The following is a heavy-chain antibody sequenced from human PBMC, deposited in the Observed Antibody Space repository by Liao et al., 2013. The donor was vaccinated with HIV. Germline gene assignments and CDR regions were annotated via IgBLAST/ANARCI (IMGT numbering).Heavy chain of an antibody. Sequence: QVQLQQWGAGLLKPSETLSLTCAVYGGSFSDYYWSWIRQPPREGAWSGLGKVNHSGSTNYNPSLKSRVTISVDTSKNQFSLKLSSVTAADTAVYYCARAKEFRDFAYWGQGTLVTVSS. D-gene: IGHD3-10*01. J-gene: IGHJ4*02. CDR1: GGSFSDYY. CDR3: ARAKEFRDFAY. CDR2: VNHSGST. V-gene: IGHV4-34*01.